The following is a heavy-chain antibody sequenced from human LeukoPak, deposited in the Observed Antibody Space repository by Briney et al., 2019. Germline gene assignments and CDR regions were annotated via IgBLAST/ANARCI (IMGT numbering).Heavy chain of an antibody. D-gene: IGHD3-9*01. CDR1: GGSIGSGSYY. V-gene: IGHV4-61*02. J-gene: IGHJ4*02. CDR2: IYTSGST. CDR3: ARDANYDILTGYFGY. Sequence: SETLSLTCTVSGGSIGSGSYYWSWIRQPAGKGLEWIGRIYTSGSTNYNPSLKSRVTISVDTSKNQFSLKLSSVTAADTAVYYCARDANYDILTGYFGYWGQGTLVTVSS.